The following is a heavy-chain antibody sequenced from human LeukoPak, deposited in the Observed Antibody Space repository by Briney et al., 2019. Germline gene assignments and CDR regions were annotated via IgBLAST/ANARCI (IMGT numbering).Heavy chain of an antibody. CDR1: AFTFSSYG. CDR3: ARGRGTELRFLEWFRPWHFDY. Sequence: GGSLRLSCAASAFTFSSYGMHWVRQAPGKGLEWVAFIRYDGSNKYYADSVKGRFTVSRDNSKNTLFLQMNSLRTEDTAVYYCARGRGTELRFLEWFRPWHFDYWGQGTLVTVSS. CDR2: IRYDGSNK. V-gene: IGHV3-30*02. J-gene: IGHJ4*02. D-gene: IGHD3-3*01.